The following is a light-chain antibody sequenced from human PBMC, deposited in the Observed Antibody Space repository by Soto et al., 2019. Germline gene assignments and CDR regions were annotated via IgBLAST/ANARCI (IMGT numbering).Light chain of an antibody. J-gene: IGKJ3*01. Sequence: EIVLTQSPATLSLSPGERATLSCRASQSISSSYLAWYQQKPGQAPRLLVYGASSRATGIPDSFSGSGSGTDFTLTSRRLEPEDFAVYYCQRYGRPRFTFGPGTKVDIK. CDR2: GAS. CDR3: QRYGRPRFT. CDR1: QSISSSY. V-gene: IGKV3-20*01.